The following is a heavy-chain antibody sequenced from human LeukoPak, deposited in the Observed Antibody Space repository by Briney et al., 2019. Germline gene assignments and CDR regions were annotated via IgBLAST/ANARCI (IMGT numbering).Heavy chain of an antibody. V-gene: IGHV3-30*18. D-gene: IGHD1-26*01. CDR2: ISYDGSNK. CDR3: AKSILVSWSFILEYYFDY. Sequence: SGGSLRLSCAASGFTFSSYAMHWVRLAPGKGLEWVAIISYDGSNKYYADSVKGRFTISRDNSKNTLYLQMNSLRAEDTAIYYCAKSILVSWSFILEYYFDYWGQGTLVTVSS. J-gene: IGHJ4*02. CDR1: GFTFSSYA.